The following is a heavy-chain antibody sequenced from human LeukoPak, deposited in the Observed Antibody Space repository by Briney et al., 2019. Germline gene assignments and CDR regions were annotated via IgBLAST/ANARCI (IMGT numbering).Heavy chain of an antibody. CDR2: INHSGST. D-gene: IGHD2-15*01. Sequence: SETLSLTCTVSGGSISSYYWSWIRQPPGKGLEWLGEINHSGSTNYNPSLKSRVTISVDTSKNQFSLKLSSVTAADTAVYYCARRRCSGGSCYEGFDYWGQGTLVTVSS. CDR3: ARRRCSGGSCYEGFDY. J-gene: IGHJ4*02. V-gene: IGHV4-34*01. CDR1: GGSISSYY.